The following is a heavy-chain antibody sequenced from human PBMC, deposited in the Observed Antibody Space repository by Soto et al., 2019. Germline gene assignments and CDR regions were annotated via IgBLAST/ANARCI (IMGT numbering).Heavy chain of an antibody. Sequence: LETLSLTCSVSGGSISSYYWSWIRQPPGKGLEWIGYIFYSGSTNQSPSLKSRVTISVDTSKNQFSLKLRSVTAADTAVYYCARTALGWFDPWGQGTLVTVSS. CDR3: ARTALGWFDP. D-gene: IGHD2-21*02. J-gene: IGHJ5*02. V-gene: IGHV4-59*01. CDR1: GGSISSYY. CDR2: IFYSGST.